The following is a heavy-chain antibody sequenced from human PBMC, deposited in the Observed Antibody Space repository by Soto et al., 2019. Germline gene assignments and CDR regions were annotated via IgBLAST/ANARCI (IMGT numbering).Heavy chain of an antibody. CDR3: GRHPSNFWFAP. D-gene: IGHD4-4*01. Sequence: SSETLSLTCTVSGGSISSSSYFWGWIRQPPGKGLEWIGSIYYSGSTYYNPSLKSRVTVSVDTSKNQFSLKLSSVTAADTAVYYCGRHPSNFWFAPWGQGTLVTVSS. CDR1: GGSISSSSYF. CDR2: IYYSGST. J-gene: IGHJ5*02. V-gene: IGHV4-39*01.